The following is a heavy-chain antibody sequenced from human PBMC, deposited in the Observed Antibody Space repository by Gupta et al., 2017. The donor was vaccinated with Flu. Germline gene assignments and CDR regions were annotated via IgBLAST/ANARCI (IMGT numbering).Heavy chain of an antibody. Sequence: RQAPEKGLEWVSLISWDGGDTHYADSVKGRFTISRDNRKNSLFLQMNSLTSDDTGMYYCVKGFCSGGSCHFHHWGQGTLVTVSS. CDR3: VKGFCSGGSCHFHH. J-gene: IGHJ4*02. D-gene: IGHD2-15*01. CDR2: ISWDGGDT. V-gene: IGHV3-43*01.